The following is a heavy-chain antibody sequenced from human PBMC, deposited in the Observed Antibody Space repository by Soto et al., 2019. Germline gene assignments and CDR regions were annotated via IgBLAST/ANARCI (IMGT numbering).Heavy chain of an antibody. CDR3: ARLEALATISYYFDS. Sequence: QLQLQESGPGLVKPSETLSLTCSVSGDSINSDNYYWGWLRQPPGKGLEWIGSIYYRGNTYYNPSLKTRVTMALDKSKSPFALKLISVTAADSAVYFCARLEALATISYYFDSWGQGTLVTVSS. D-gene: IGHD1-1*01. CDR2: IYYRGNT. V-gene: IGHV4-39*01. CDR1: GDSINSDNYY. J-gene: IGHJ4*02.